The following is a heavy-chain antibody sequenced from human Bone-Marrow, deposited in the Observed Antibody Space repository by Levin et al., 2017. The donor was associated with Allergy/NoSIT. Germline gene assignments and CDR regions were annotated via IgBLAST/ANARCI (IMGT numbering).Heavy chain of an antibody. CDR3: ARDLNGLYYGMDV. J-gene: IGHJ6*04. CDR2: INWNGGST. Sequence: GESLKISCAASGFTFDDYGMSWVRQAPGKGLEWVSGINWNGGSTGYADSVKGRFTISRDNAKNSLYLQMNSLRAEDTALYYCARDLNGLYYGMDVWGKGTTVTVSS. CDR1: GFTFDDYG. V-gene: IGHV3-20*04.